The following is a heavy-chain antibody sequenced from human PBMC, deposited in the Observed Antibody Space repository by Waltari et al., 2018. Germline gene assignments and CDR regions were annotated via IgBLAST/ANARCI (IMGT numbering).Heavy chain of an antibody. V-gene: IGHV3-7*03. J-gene: IGHJ4*02. D-gene: IGHD3-10*01. Sequence: EVQVVESGGGLVQPGGSLRLSCAASGFTLSSYWMSWVRQAPGKGLEWVANIKQDGSEKYYVDSVKGRFTISRDNAKNSLYLQMSSLRAEDTAVYYCARGDGSGMAYWGQGTLVTVSS. CDR1: GFTLSSYW. CDR2: IKQDGSEK. CDR3: ARGDGSGMAY.